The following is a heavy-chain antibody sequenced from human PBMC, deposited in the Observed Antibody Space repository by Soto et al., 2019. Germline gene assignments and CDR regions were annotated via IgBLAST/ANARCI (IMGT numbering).Heavy chain of an antibody. CDR1: ELPFTGYA. CDR2: FSGSGGST. Sequence: EVQLLESGGRLAQPGGSLSLPCAASELPFTGYAMTWAGRAPGKGRGWVPAFSGSGGSTYYADSVKGRLTPSRDNSKNTLYLQMNSLRAEDTAVYYCAKGPSALDYYGMDVWGQGTTVTVSS. V-gene: IGHV3-23*01. CDR3: AKGPSALDYYGMDV. J-gene: IGHJ6*02.